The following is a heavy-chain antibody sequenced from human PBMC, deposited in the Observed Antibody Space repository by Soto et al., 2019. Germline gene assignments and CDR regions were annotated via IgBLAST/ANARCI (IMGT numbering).Heavy chain of an antibody. V-gene: IGHV3-23*01. D-gene: IGHD5-18*01. CDR1: GFTFSSYA. Sequence: SLRLSCAASGFTFSSYAMSWVRQAPGKGLEWVSTISGSDGRTYSTDSVKGRFTISRDNSRNTAYLQMNSLRVEDTAVYYCAKGVSQYTPLALFDYWGRGTLVTVSS. CDR2: ISGSDGRT. CDR3: AKGVSQYTPLALFDY. J-gene: IGHJ4*02.